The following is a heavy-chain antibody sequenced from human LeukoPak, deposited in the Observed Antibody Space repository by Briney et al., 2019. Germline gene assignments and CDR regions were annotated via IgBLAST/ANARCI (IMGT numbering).Heavy chain of an antibody. J-gene: IGHJ4*02. V-gene: IGHV4-34*01. D-gene: IGHD3-10*01. CDR1: GESFSGYY. Sequence: SETLSLTCAVYGESFSGYYWTWIRQPPGKGLEWIGEINHSGSTNYNPSLKSRVTISVDTSKNQFSLKLSSVTAADTAVYYCARVLWFGELSKYYFDYWGQGTLVTVSS. CDR2: INHSGST. CDR3: ARVLWFGELSKYYFDY.